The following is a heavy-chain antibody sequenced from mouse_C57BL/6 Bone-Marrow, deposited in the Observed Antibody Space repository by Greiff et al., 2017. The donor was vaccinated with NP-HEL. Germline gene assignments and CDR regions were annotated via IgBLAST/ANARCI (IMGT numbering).Heavy chain of an antibody. V-gene: IGHV1-66*01. CDR3: ARWALYYDGSSYRYNAMDY. CDR1: GYSFTSYY. J-gene: IGHJ4*01. Sequence: VQLQQSGPELVKPGASVKISCKASGYSFTSYYIHWVKQRPGQGLEWIGWIYPGSGNTKYNEKFKGKATLTADTSSSTAYMQLSSLTSEDSAVYYCARWALYYDGSSYRYNAMDYWGQVTSVTVSS. D-gene: IGHD1-1*01. CDR2: IYPGSGNT.